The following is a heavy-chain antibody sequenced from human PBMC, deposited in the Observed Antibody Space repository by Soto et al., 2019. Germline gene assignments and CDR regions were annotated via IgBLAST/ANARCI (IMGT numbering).Heavy chain of an antibody. V-gene: IGHV1-8*01. J-gene: IGHJ3*02. CDR1: GYTFTSYE. Sequence: GASVKASCKASGYTFTSYEINWVRQATGQGLEWMGWMNPNSGHTGHAQKFLGRVTMTRDTSISTAYMELSSLRSEDTAVYYCARGLEMSDIWGQGTMVTVSS. D-gene: IGHD3-3*01. CDR2: MNPNSGHT. CDR3: ARGLEMSDI.